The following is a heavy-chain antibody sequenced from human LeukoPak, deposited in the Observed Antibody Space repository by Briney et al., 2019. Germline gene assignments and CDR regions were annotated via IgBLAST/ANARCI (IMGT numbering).Heavy chain of an antibody. D-gene: IGHD3-10*01. J-gene: IGHJ4*02. CDR1: GYTFTSYY. CDR2: INPSGGST. Sequence: ASVKVSCKASGYTFTSYYMHWVRQAPGQGLEWMGIINPSGGSTSYAQKFQGRVTMTRDTSTSTVYMELSSLRSEDTAVYYCAREGGMVRGVLGWSRHYYFDYWGQGTLVTVSS. V-gene: IGHV1-46*01. CDR3: AREGGMVRGVLGWSRHYYFDY.